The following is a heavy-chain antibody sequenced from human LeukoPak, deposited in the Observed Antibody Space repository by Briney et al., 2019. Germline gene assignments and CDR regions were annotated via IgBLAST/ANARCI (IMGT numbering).Heavy chain of an antibody. Sequence: ASVKVSCKVSGYTLTELSMHWVRQAPGKGLEWMGGFDPEDGETIYAQKFQGRVTMTEDTSTDTAYMELSSLRSEDTAVYYCATDLGYYDSSGYPIDYWGQGTLVTVSS. D-gene: IGHD3-22*01. CDR2: FDPEDGET. J-gene: IGHJ4*02. CDR3: ATDLGYYDSSGYPIDY. V-gene: IGHV1-24*01. CDR1: GYTLTELS.